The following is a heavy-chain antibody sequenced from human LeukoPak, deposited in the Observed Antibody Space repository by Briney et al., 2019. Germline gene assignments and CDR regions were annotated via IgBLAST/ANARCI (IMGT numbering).Heavy chain of an antibody. V-gene: IGHV3-30*02. D-gene: IGHD3-22*01. CDR2: IRYDGSNK. Sequence: GGSLRLSCAASGFTFSSYGMHWVRQAPGKGLEWVAFIRYDGSNKYYADSVKGRFTISRDNSKNTLYLQMNSLRAEDTAVYYCATLTMIVVDHFDYWGQGTLVTVSS. CDR3: ATLTMIVVDHFDY. J-gene: IGHJ4*02. CDR1: GFTFSSYG.